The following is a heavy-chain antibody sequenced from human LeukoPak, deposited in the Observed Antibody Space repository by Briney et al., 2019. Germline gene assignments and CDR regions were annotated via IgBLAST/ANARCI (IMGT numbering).Heavy chain of an antibody. CDR3: AREIGIAAATGYYYMDV. Sequence: ASVKVSCKASGYTFTGYYMHWVRQAPGQGLEWMGWINPNSGGTNYAQKFQGRVTMTRDTSISTAYMELSRLRSDDTAVYHCAREIGIAAATGYYYMDVWGKGTTVTVSS. CDR1: GYTFTGYY. V-gene: IGHV1-2*02. D-gene: IGHD6-13*01. CDR2: INPNSGGT. J-gene: IGHJ6*03.